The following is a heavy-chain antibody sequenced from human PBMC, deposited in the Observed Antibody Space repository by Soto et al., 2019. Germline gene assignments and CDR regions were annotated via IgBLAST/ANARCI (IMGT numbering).Heavy chain of an antibody. J-gene: IGHJ6*02. V-gene: IGHV4-30-4*08. CDR3: TRNRVTFAPNYYYYGMDV. D-gene: IGHD2-21*02. CDR1: GGSISSDDYY. CDR2: IYYSGST. Sequence: SETLSLTCTVSGGSISSDDYYWSWVRQAQGKELEWIEYIYYSGSTYYNPPHKSRVTISVNTSKNQSSLKLTSVTAADTAEYYSTRNRVTFAPNYYYYGMDVWGQGTTVTVSS.